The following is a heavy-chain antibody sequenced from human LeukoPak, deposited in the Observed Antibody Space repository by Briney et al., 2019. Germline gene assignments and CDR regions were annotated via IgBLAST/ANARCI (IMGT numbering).Heavy chain of an antibody. V-gene: IGHV1-2*02. Sequence: ASVKVSCKASGYTLTDYYIHWVRQAPGQGLEWMGWINPNSGGTNYAQKFQGRVTMTRDTSISTAYMELSRLRSDDTAVYYCARGYTVTPFDYWGQGTLVTVSS. CDR2: INPNSGGT. CDR1: GYTLTDYY. D-gene: IGHD4-17*01. J-gene: IGHJ4*02. CDR3: ARGYTVTPFDY.